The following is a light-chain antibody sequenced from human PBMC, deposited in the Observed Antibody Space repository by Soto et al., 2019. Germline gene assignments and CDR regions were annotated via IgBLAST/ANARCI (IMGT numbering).Light chain of an antibody. CDR1: QSVSSN. Sequence: EIVMTQSPATLSVSPGERATLSCRASQSVSSNLAWYQQKPGQAPRLLIYHASTRATGIPARFSGSGSGTEFHLTISSLQSEDFAVDYCQQYNKWPLTFGGGTKVEIK. CDR2: HAS. J-gene: IGKJ4*01. V-gene: IGKV3-15*01. CDR3: QQYNKWPLT.